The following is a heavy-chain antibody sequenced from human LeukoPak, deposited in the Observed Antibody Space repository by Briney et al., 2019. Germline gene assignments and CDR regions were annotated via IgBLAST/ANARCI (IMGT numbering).Heavy chain of an antibody. Sequence: GSLRLSCAASGFTFSSYAMSWVRQAPGKGLEWVSAISGSGGSTYYADSVKGRFTISRDNSKNTLYLQMNSLRAEDTAVYYCARGYSSGYSYYYYYYGMDVWGQGTTVTVSS. V-gene: IGHV3-23*01. CDR1: GFTFSSYA. D-gene: IGHD3-22*01. J-gene: IGHJ6*02. CDR2: ISGSGGST. CDR3: ARGYSSGYSYYYYYYGMDV.